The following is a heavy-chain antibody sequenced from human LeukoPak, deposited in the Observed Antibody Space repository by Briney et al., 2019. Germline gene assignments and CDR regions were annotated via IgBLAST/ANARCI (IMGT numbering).Heavy chain of an antibody. CDR2: ISSSSSTI. Sequence: PGGSLRLSCAASGFSFSIYGMNWVRQAPGKGLEWIAYISSSSSTIYYADSVKGRFTISRDNAKNSLYLQMNSLRADDTAVYYCARGDGYSYSYGFGYWGQGTLVTVSS. V-gene: IGHV3-48*01. D-gene: IGHD5-18*01. CDR3: ARGDGYSYSYGFGY. J-gene: IGHJ4*02. CDR1: GFSFSIYG.